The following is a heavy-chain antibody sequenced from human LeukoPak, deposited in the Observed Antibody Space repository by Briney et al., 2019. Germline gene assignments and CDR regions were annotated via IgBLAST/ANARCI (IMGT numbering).Heavy chain of an antibody. D-gene: IGHD5-12*01. Sequence: ASVKVSCKTSGHSINTFGITWVRQAPGQGLEWIGWMSSDNGNTNYADKFQGRVTITRDTSRTTAYMELRSLRSDDTAVYFCANVAKGRYFFYYTDVWGAGTTVTVSS. CDR3: ANVAKGRYFFYYTDV. CDR1: GHSINTFG. CDR2: MSSDNGNT. J-gene: IGHJ6*03. V-gene: IGHV1-18*01.